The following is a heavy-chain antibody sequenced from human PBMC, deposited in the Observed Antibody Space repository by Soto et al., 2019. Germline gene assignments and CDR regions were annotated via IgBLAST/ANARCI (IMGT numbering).Heavy chain of an antibody. CDR3: ARGGIAAAGTPYYYYGMDV. V-gene: IGHV1-69*13. Sequence: SVKVSCKASGGTFSSYAISWVRQAPGQGLEWMGGIIPIFGTANYAQKFQGRVTITADESTSTAYMELSSLRSEDTAVYYCARGGIAAAGTPYYYYGMDVWGQGTTVTVSS. D-gene: IGHD6-13*01. CDR1: GGTFSSYA. CDR2: IIPIFGTA. J-gene: IGHJ6*02.